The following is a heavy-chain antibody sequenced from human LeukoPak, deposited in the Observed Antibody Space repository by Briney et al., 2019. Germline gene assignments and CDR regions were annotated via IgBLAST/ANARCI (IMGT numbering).Heavy chain of an antibody. J-gene: IGHJ4*02. CDR1: GFTFSRNG. CDR2: ISFDGSKK. CDR3: ARVLHNRNYDGSTYYGY. Sequence: GGSLRLSCAASGFTFSRNGMHWVRQAPGKGLEWVAVISFDGSKKDYADSVKGRFTISRDNAKNSLYLQMNSLRAEDTAVYYCARVLHNRNYDGSTYYGYWGQGTLVTVSS. D-gene: IGHD3-22*01. V-gene: IGHV3-30*03.